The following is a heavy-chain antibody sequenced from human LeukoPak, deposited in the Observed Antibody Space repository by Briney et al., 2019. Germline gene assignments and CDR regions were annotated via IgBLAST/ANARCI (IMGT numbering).Heavy chain of an antibody. J-gene: IGHJ6*03. D-gene: IGHD3-9*01. CDR3: ARHSRYYDILTGSMDV. Sequence: SETLSLTCTVSGDSISSYYWTWIRQPPVKGLEWIGYIHYNGDTYYNPSVMRRLTISIDTSKSQFSLKLSSVTAADTAVYFCARHSRYYDILTGSMDVWGKGTTVIVSS. V-gene: IGHV4-59*08. CDR1: GDSISSYY. CDR2: IHYNGDT.